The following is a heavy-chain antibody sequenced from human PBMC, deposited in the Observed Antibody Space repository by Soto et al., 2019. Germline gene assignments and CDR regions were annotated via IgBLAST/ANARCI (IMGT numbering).Heavy chain of an antibody. CDR2: IYYSGST. J-gene: IGHJ3*02. D-gene: IGHD6-19*01. V-gene: IGHV4-59*01. CDR3: ARDYYSSGWYFRGTNAFDI. Sequence: SETLSLTCTVSGGSISSYYWSWSRQPPGKGLEWIGYIYYSGSTNYNPSLKSRVTISVDTSKNQFSLKLSSVTAADTAVYYCARDYYSSGWYFRGTNAFDIWGQGTMVTVSS. CDR1: GGSISSYY.